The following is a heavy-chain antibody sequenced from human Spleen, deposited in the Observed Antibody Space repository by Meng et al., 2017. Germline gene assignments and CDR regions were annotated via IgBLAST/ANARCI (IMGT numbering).Heavy chain of an antibody. CDR3: ARASSTYCSSTSCYGWFDP. Sequence: QVQLQQWGAGLLKPSETLSLTCAVDGGSFSGYYWSWIRQPPGKGLEWIGEINHSGSTNYNPSLKSRVTISVDTSKNQFSLKLSSVTAADTAVYYCARASSTYCSSTSCYGWFDPWGQGTLVTVSS. CDR2: INHSGST. D-gene: IGHD2-2*01. CDR1: GGSFSGYY. J-gene: IGHJ5*02. V-gene: IGHV4-34*01.